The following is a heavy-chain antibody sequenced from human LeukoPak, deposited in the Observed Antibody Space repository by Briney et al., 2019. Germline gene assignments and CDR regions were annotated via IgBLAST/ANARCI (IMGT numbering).Heavy chain of an antibody. J-gene: IGHJ5*02. CDR2: IDKKDNFYAT. CDR1: GFTFSGSA. V-gene: IGHV3-73*01. Sequence: GGSLSLSCAASGFTFSGSAIHWVRQSSGKGLEWVGHIDKKDNFYATTSAASVTGRFTISRDDSKNTAYLQMNSLKTEDTALYYCTRDSGTYNWLDPWGQGTLVTVSS. CDR3: TRDSGTYNWLDP. D-gene: IGHD1-26*01.